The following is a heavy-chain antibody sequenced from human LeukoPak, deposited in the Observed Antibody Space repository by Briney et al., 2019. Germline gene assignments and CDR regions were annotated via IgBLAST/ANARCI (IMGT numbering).Heavy chain of an antibody. Sequence: SETLSLTCTVSGGSISSYYWSWIRQPPGKGLEWIGYIYYSGSTNYNPSLKSRVTISVDTSKNQFSLKLSSVTAADTAFYYCAKDVEAVAVSGNFDYWGQGTLVTVSS. J-gene: IGHJ4*02. V-gene: IGHV4-59*12. D-gene: IGHD6-19*01. CDR3: AKDVEAVAVSGNFDY. CDR1: GGSISSYY. CDR2: IYYSGST.